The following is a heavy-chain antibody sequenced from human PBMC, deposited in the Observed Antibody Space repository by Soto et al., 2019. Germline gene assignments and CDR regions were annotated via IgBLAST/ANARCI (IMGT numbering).Heavy chain of an antibody. J-gene: IGHJ4*02. V-gene: IGHV3-23*01. CDR3: AKYASGSWFLFDY. CDR2: MSGSGGTT. CDR1: GFMFSNDA. Sequence: EVQLLESGGGLVQSGGSLRLSCAASGFMFSNDAMSWVRQAPGKGLEWVSSMSGSGGTTYYADSVKGRFTISRDNSKNTLYLQMNSLRPEDTAVYFCAKYASGSWFLFDYWGQGTLVTVSS. D-gene: IGHD6-13*01.